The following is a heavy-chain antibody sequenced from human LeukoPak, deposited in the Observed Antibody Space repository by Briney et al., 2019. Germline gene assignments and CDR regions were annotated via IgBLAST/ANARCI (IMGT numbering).Heavy chain of an antibody. CDR3: TTDSGGGRPFDY. CDR2: IRQDGSDK. CDR1: GFSFSSYW. V-gene: IGHV3-7*01. J-gene: IGHJ4*02. Sequence: PGGSLRLSCAASGFSFSSYWMSWVRQDPGKGLEWVANIRQDGSDKYYVDSVKGRFTISRDNAKNSLFLQMNSLRAEDTAVYFCTTDSGGGRPFDYWGQGSLVTVSS. D-gene: IGHD6-6*01.